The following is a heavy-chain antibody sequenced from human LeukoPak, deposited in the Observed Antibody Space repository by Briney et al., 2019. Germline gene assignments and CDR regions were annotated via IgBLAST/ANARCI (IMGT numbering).Heavy chain of an antibody. CDR1: GGTFSSYA. CDR2: IIPIFGTA. D-gene: IGHD3-22*01. J-gene: IGHJ3*02. V-gene: IGHV1-69*06. CDR3: ARGLYYYDSSGPDAFDI. Sequence: SVKVSCKASGGTFSSYAISWVRQAPGQGLEWMGGIIPIFGTANYAQKFQGRVTITADKSTSTAYMELSSLRSEDTAVYYCARGLYYYDSSGPDAFDIWGQGTMVTVSS.